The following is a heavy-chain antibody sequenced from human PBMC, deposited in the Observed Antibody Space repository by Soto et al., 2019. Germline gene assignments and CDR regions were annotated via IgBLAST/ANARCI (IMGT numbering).Heavy chain of an antibody. CDR3: ARSIVVVTVLDY. D-gene: IGHD2-21*02. CDR1: GYTFTSYA. CDR2: INAGNGNT. Sequence: ASVKVSCKASGYTFTSYAMHLVRQAPGQRLERMGWINAGNGNTKYSQKFQGRITITRDTSASTAYMELSSLRSEDTAVYYCARSIVVVTVLDYWGQGTLVTVSS. V-gene: IGHV1-3*01. J-gene: IGHJ4*02.